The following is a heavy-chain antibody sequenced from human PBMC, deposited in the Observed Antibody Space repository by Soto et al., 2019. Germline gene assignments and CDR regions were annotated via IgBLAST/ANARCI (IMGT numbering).Heavy chain of an antibody. CDR3: TTLPLDY. V-gene: IGHV3-15*01. Sequence: GGSLRLSCAASGFTFSNVWMSWVRQAPGKGLEWVGRIKTKTDGGTADFAAPVKGRFSISRDDSKNTLYLQMNSLKTEDTAVYYCTTLPLDYWGQGALVTVSS. CDR2: IKTKTDGGTA. J-gene: IGHJ4*02. CDR1: GFTFSNVW.